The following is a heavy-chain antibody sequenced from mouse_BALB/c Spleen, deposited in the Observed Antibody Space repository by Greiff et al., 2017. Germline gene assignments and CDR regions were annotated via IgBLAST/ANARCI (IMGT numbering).Heavy chain of an antibody. CDR2: IDPETGGT. V-gene: IGHV1-15*01. J-gene: IGHJ3*01. CDR3: TRHDYDDAY. CDR1: GYTFTDYE. Sequence: QVQLQQSGAELVRPGASVTLSCKASGYTFTDYEMHWVKQTPVHGLEWIGAIDPETGGTAYNQKFKGKATLTADKSSSTAYMELRSLTSEDSAVYYCTRHDYDDAYWGQGTLVTVSA. D-gene: IGHD2-4*01.